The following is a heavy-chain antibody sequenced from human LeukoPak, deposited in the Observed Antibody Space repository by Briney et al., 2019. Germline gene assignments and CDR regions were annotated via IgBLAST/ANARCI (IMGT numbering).Heavy chain of an antibody. Sequence: SQTLSLTCAISGDSVSSNTAAWYWIRQSPSRGLEWLGRTYYWSKWVYQYAVSVRGRITINVDTSKTQFSLQLNSVTPEDTAVYYCARDPSDDQGLDYWGQGTLVTVSS. CDR2: TYYWSKWVY. J-gene: IGHJ4*02. V-gene: IGHV6-1*01. CDR1: GDSVSSNTAA. CDR3: ARDPSDDQGLDY. D-gene: IGHD3-16*01.